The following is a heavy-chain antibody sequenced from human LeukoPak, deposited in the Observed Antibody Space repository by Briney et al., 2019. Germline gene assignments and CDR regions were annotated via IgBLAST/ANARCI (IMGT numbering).Heavy chain of an antibody. Sequence: SETLSLTCAVYGRSFSGYYWSWIRQPPGKGLEWIGEINHSGSTNYNPSLKSRVTISVDTSKNQFSLKLSSVTAADTAVYYCAREGRLRWQPSPSGPPVRRDAFDIWGQGTMVTVSS. J-gene: IGHJ3*02. CDR1: GRSFSGYY. V-gene: IGHV4-34*01. D-gene: IGHD4-23*01. CDR3: AREGRLRWQPSPSGPPVRRDAFDI. CDR2: INHSGST.